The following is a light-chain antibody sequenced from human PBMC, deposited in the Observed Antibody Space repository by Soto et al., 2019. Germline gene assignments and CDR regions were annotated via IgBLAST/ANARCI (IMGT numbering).Light chain of an antibody. CDR1: QSISSW. J-gene: IGKJ1*01. CDR2: KAS. Sequence: DIQMTQSPSTLSASIGDRVTITCRASQSISSWLAWYQQKPGKAPKLLIYKASSLESGVPSRFSGSGSGTEFTLNISSLQPDDFAAYYCQQYSTYVWTFGQGTKFEI. V-gene: IGKV1-5*03. CDR3: QQYSTYVWT.